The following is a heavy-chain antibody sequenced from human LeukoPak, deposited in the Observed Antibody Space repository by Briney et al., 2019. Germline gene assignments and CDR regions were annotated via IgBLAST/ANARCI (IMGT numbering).Heavy chain of an antibody. CDR2: IYSGGST. J-gene: IGHJ4*02. CDR1: GFTVSSNY. Sequence: GGSLRLSCAASGFTVSSNYMSWVRQAPGKGLEWVSVIYSGGSTYYADSVKGRFTISRDNSKNTLYLQMNSLRAEDTAVYYCASQYYDILTGPSHFDYWGQGTLVTVSS. V-gene: IGHV3-53*01. D-gene: IGHD3-9*01. CDR3: ASQYYDILTGPSHFDY.